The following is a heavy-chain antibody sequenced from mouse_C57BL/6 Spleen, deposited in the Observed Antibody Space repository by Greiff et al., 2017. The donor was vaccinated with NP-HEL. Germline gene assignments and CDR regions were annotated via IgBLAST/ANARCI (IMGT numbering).Heavy chain of an antibody. CDR1: GYTFTSYW. D-gene: IGHD4-1*01. CDR3: ARWLTGTAWFAY. Sequence: QVQLKQPGAELVMPGASVKLSCKASGYTFTSYWMHWVKQRPGQGLEWIGEIDPSDSYTNYNQKFKGKSTLTVDKSSSTAYMQLSSLTSEDSAVYYCARWLTGTAWFAYWGQGTLVTVSA. J-gene: IGHJ3*01. V-gene: IGHV1-69*01. CDR2: IDPSDSYT.